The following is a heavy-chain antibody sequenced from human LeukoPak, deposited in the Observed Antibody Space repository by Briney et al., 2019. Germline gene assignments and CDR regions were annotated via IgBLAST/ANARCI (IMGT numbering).Heavy chain of an antibody. CDR2: ISYDGSNK. D-gene: IGHD2-2*01. Sequence: GGSLRLSCAASGFTFSSYAMHWVRQAPGKGLEWAAVISYDGSNKYYADSVKGRFTISRDNSKNTLYLQMNSLRAEDTAVYYCARVGSHRYCSSTSCYFHAFDIWGQGTMDTVSS. CDR1: GFTFSSYA. CDR3: ARVGSHRYCSSTSCYFHAFDI. V-gene: IGHV3-30*01. J-gene: IGHJ3*02.